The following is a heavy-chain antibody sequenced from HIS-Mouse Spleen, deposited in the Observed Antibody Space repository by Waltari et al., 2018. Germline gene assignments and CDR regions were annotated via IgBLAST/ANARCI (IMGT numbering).Heavy chain of an antibody. CDR2: IYYIGST. J-gene: IGHJ2*01. CDR3: ARDEGYSYGYWYFDL. CDR1: GGSISSSSYY. Sequence: QLQLQESGPGLVKPSETLSLTCTVSGGSISSSSYYWGWIRQPPGKGLEWIGKIYYIGSTYTNPSLSRRVTNSVDTSKTQFSLKLSSVTAADTAVYYCARDEGYSYGYWYFDLWGRGTLVTVSS. D-gene: IGHD5-18*01. V-gene: IGHV4-39*07.